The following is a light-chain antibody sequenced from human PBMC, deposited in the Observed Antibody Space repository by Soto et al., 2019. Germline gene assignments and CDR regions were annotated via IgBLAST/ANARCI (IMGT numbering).Light chain of an antibody. V-gene: IGLV2-14*01. Sequence: QSALTQPASVSGSPGQSITISCTGTSSDVGGYNYVSWYQQHPGKAPKLMIYEVSNRPSGVSNRFSGSKSDNTASLTISGLQAEDEADYYCNSKTSSRTAVFGTGTKVTVL. J-gene: IGLJ1*01. CDR2: EVS. CDR3: NSKTSSRTAV. CDR1: SSDVGGYNY.